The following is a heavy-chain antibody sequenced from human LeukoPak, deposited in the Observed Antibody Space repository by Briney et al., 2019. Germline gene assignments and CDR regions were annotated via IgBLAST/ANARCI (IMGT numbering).Heavy chain of an antibody. Sequence: GGSLRLSCAASGFTFISYEMNWVRQAPGKGLEWVSYISVSGSTIYYADSVKGRFTISRDNAQNSLYLQMNSLRAEDTAVYYCAKEIWPTVTTPGWTYFDYWGQGALVTVSS. J-gene: IGHJ4*02. V-gene: IGHV3-48*03. D-gene: IGHD4-17*01. CDR3: AKEIWPTVTTPGWTYFDY. CDR2: ISVSGSTI. CDR1: GFTFISYE.